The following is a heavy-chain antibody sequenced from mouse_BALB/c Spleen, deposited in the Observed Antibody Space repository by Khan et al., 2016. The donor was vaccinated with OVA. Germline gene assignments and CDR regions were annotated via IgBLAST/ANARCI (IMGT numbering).Heavy chain of an antibody. V-gene: IGHV3-2*02. D-gene: IGHD2-3*01. CDR2: ISYSGST. CDR1: GYSITSDYA. CDR3: ARDGSRYNYAMDY. J-gene: IGHJ4*01. Sequence: EVQLQESGPGLVKPSQSLSLTCTVTGYSITSDYARNWIRQFPGNKLEWMGYISYSGSTNYNPSLKSRISITREPSKNPFFLLLNSVITEDTATYYCARDGSRYNYAMDYWGQGTSVTVSA.